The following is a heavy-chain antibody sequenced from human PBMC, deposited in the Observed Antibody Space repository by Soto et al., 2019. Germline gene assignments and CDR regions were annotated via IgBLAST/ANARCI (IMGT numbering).Heavy chain of an antibody. Sequence: VASVKVSCKASGDTFTGYYMDWVRQAPGQGLEWMGWINPNSGGTNYAQKFQGRVTMTRDTSNSTAYMELSRLRSDDTAVYYCARDRINMVLGAYDPYNWFDPWGQGTLVTVSS. CDR1: GDTFTGYY. CDR2: INPNSGGT. J-gene: IGHJ5*02. V-gene: IGHV1-2*02. D-gene: IGHD3-10*01. CDR3: ARDRINMVLGAYDPYNWFDP.